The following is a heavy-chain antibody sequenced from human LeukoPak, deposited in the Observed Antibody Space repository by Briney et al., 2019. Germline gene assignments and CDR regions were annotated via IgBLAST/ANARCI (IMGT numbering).Heavy chain of an antibody. J-gene: IGHJ6*03. CDR1: GYTFTGYY. D-gene: IGHD6-19*01. V-gene: IGHV1-2*02. CDR2: INPNSGGT. CDR3: ARGVAGSYYYYYMGV. Sequence: ASVKVSCKASGYTFTGYYMHWVRQAPGQGLEWMGWINPNSGGTNYAQKFQGRVTMTRDTSISTAYMELSRLRSDDTAVYYCARGVAGSYYYYYMGVWGKGTTVTVSS.